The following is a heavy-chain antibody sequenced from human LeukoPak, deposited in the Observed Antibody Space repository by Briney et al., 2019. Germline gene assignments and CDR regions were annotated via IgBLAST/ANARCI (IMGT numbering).Heavy chain of an antibody. CDR3: ASTNALGFSRAIGVDY. Sequence: VGSLRLSCAASGFTFSSYAMSWVRQAPGKGLEWVSAISGSGGSTYYADSVKGRFTISRDNSKNTLYLQMNSLRAEDTAVYYCASTNALGFSRAIGVDYWGQGTLVTVSS. V-gene: IGHV3-23*01. CDR2: ISGSGGST. D-gene: IGHD2-2*01. J-gene: IGHJ4*02. CDR1: GFTFSSYA.